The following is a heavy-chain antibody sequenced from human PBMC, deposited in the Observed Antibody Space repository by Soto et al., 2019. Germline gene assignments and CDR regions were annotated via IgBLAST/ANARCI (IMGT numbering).Heavy chain of an antibody. CDR3: AYSGSYYYWFDY. J-gene: IGHJ4*02. V-gene: IGHV3-23*01. CDR1: GFTFSSYA. CDR2: ISGSGGST. D-gene: IGHD1-26*01. Sequence: EVQLLESGGGLVQPGGSLRLSCAASGFTFSSYAMSWVRQAPGKGLEWVSAISGSGGSTYYADSVKGRFTISRDNSKNTLYLKMNSLRAEDTAVYYCAYSGSYYYWFDYWGQGTLVTVSS.